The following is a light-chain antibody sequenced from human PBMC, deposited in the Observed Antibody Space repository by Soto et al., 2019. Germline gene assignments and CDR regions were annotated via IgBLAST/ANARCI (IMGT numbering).Light chain of an antibody. CDR3: QQYNSPWT. CDR1: QSVSSN. CDR2: GAS. V-gene: IGKV3-15*01. Sequence: EIVLTQSPGTLSLSPGERATLSCRASQSVSSNLAWYQQKPGQAPRLLIYGASTRATGIPARFSGSGSGTEFTLTISSLQSEDFAVYYCQQYNSPWTFGQGTKVDIK. J-gene: IGKJ1*01.